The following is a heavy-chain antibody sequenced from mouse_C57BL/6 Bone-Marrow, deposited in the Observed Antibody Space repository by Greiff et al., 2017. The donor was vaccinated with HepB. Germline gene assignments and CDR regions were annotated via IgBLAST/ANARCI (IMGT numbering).Heavy chain of an antibody. D-gene: IGHD2-2*01. CDR1: GYTFTSYW. CDR2: IHPISGST. Sequence: QVQLQQPGAELVKPGASVKLSCKASGYTFTSYWMHWVKQRPGQGLEWIGLIHPISGSTNYNEKFKSKATLTVDKSSSTAYMELSILTSEDAAVYYCARWRLRSWFAYWDQGTLVTVSA. CDR3: ARWRLRSWFAY. J-gene: IGHJ3*01. V-gene: IGHV1-64*01.